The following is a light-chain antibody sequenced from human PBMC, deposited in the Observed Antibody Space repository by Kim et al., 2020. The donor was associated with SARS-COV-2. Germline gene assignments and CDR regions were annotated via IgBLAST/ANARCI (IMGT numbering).Light chain of an antibody. CDR2: LAS. J-gene: IGKJ2*01. CDR1: QTIDTW. Sequence: ASVGDRVPITCRASQTIDTWLAWYQQKPGKAPQLLIYLASTLESGVPSRFIGSGSGAEFTLTIDSLQPDDFATYYCQHYSRFPYTFGQGTKVDIK. CDR3: QHYSRFPYT. V-gene: IGKV1-5*03.